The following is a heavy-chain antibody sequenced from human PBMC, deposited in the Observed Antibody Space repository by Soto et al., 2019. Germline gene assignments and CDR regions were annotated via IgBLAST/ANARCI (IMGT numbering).Heavy chain of an antibody. D-gene: IGHD2-15*01. CDR2: IYYSGST. V-gene: IGHV4-31*01. Sequence: SETLSLTCTVSGGSISSGGYYWSWIRQHPGKGLEWIGYIYYSGSTYYNPSLKSQVTISVDTSKNQFSLKLGSVTAADTAVYYCAREPTGYCSGGSCYYFDPWGQGTLVTVSS. CDR3: AREPTGYCSGGSCYYFDP. CDR1: GGSISSGGYY. J-gene: IGHJ5*02.